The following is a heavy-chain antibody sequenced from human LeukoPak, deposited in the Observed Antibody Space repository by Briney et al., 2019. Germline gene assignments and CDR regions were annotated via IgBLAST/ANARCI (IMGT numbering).Heavy chain of an antibody. D-gene: IGHD6-19*01. CDR2: ISSTGGST. CDR1: GXTFSDYA. V-gene: IGHV3-64D*09. CDR3: AISQSGWYFY. Sequence: PGGSLRLSWSASGXTFSDYAMHWVRQAPGKGLEYVSAISSTGGSTYYADSVKGRFTISRDNSKNTLYLQMSSLRAEDTAVYYCAISQSGWYFYWGQGTLVTVSS. J-gene: IGHJ4*02.